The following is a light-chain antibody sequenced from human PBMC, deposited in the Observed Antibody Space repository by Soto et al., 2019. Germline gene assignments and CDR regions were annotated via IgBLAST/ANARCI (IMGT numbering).Light chain of an antibody. Sequence: QSVLTQPASVSGSPGQSITISCSGSSSDVGGYNAVSWYQQHPGKVPKLVIYGVSDRPSGISSRFSASKSGNTASLTISELQAEDEADYYCSSYASGGSYVFGTGTKVTVL. CDR1: SSDVGGYNA. J-gene: IGLJ1*01. CDR3: SSYASGGSYV. CDR2: GVS. V-gene: IGLV2-14*03.